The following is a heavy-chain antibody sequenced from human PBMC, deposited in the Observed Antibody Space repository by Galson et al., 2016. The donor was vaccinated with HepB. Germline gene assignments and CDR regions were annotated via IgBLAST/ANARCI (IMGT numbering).Heavy chain of an antibody. D-gene: IGHD3-9*01. Sequence: QSGAEVKKPGESLRISCRSSGYSFTTCKINWVRQMPGKGLEWMGTVDPSDSYATYSPSFQGHVTISIDKSINTAYLHWSSLKPSDTAVYYCARLPMRSFDWSEGSAIRVREPFYFDHWGQGTLVTVYS. CDR2: VDPSDSYA. CDR1: GYSFTTCK. CDR3: ARLPMRSFDWSEGSAIRVREPFYFDH. J-gene: IGHJ4*02. V-gene: IGHV5-10-1*01.